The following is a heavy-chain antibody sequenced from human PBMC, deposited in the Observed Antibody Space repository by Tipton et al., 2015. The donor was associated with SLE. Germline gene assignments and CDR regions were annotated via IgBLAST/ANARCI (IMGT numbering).Heavy chain of an antibody. Sequence: LRLSCSASRGSMSYFYWTWIRQPPGKGLEWMGYIYYSGATNYIPSLKSRLTMSVDTSKNRFSLKLTSVTAADTAVYFCARVPASAGYTNWIDSWGQGTLVTVSS. D-gene: IGHD2-2*02. CDR3: ARVPASAGYTNWIDS. CDR1: RGSMSYFY. J-gene: IGHJ5*01. V-gene: IGHV4-59*01. CDR2: IYYSGAT.